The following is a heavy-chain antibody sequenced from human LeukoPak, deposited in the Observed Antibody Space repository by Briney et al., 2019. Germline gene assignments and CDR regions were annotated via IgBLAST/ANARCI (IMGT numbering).Heavy chain of an antibody. J-gene: IGHJ4*02. Sequence: PSETLSLTCAVYGGSFSGYYWSWIRQPPGKGLEWIGEINHSGSTNYNSPLKSRVTISVDTSKNQFSLKLSSVTAADTAVYYCARTRVMGGSCYDYWGQGTLVTVSS. CDR3: ARTRVMGGSCYDY. CDR2: INHSGST. CDR1: GGSFSGYY. V-gene: IGHV4-34*01. D-gene: IGHD2-15*01.